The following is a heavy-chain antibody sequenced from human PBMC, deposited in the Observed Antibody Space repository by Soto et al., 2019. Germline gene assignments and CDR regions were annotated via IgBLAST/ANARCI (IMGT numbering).Heavy chain of an antibody. Sequence: GGSLRLSCAASGFTFSNAWMSWVRQAPGKGLEWVGRIKSKTDGGTTDYAAPVKGRFTISRDDSKNTLYLQMNSLKTEDTAVYYCTSAIWGSYRSPANFDYWGQGTLVTVSS. D-gene: IGHD3-16*02. V-gene: IGHV3-15*01. J-gene: IGHJ4*02. CDR3: TSAIWGSYRSPANFDY. CDR1: GFTFSNAW. CDR2: IKSKTDGGTT.